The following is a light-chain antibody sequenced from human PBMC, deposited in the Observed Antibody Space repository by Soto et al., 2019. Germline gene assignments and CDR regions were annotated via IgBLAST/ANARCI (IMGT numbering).Light chain of an antibody. J-gene: IGLJ1*01. CDR1: SSDVGGYDY. Sequence: QSALTQPASVSGSPGQSITISCSGSSSDVGGYDYVSWYQQQPVKAPKLMIFEVSNRPSGVSNRFSGSKSGNTASLTISGLQAEDEAEYYCSSYTSTSSYVFGTGTKVTVL. CDR2: EVS. CDR3: SSYTSTSSYV. V-gene: IGLV2-14*01.